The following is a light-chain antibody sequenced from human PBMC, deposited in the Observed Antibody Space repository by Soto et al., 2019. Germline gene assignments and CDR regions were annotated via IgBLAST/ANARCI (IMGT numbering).Light chain of an antibody. CDR3: QLYGSSPWT. Sequence: EIVLTQSPGTLSLSPVERATLSCRASQSVSRGYLAWYQQKPGQAPRLLIYGASSRAPGIPDRFSGSGSGTDFTLTISRLEPEDSALYSCQLYGSSPWTFGQGTKVEIK. CDR1: QSVSRGY. V-gene: IGKV3-20*01. J-gene: IGKJ1*01. CDR2: GAS.